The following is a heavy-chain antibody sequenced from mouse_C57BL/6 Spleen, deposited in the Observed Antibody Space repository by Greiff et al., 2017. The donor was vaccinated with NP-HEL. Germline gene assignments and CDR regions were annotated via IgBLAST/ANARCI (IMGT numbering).Heavy chain of an antibody. D-gene: IGHD2-2*01. CDR2: IDPENGDT. V-gene: IGHV14-4*01. CDR3: TTMVTTEIAY. Sequence: EVKVVESGAELVRPGASVKLSCTASGFNIKDDYMHWVKQRPEQGLEWIGWIDPENGDTEYASKFQGKATITADTSSNTAYLQLSSLTSEDTAVYYCTTMVTTEIAYWGQGTLVTVSA. CDR1: GFNIKDDY. J-gene: IGHJ3*01.